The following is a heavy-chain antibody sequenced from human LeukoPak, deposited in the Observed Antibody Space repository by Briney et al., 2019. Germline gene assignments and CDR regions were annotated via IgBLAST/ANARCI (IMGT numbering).Heavy chain of an antibody. CDR3: ARESTAVAGDGDFDY. V-gene: IGHV4-4*07. CDR1: GGSISSDY. D-gene: IGHD6-19*01. Sequence: SETLSLTCTVSGGSISSDYWSWIRQPAGKGLEWIGRIYTSGSTNYNPSLKSRVTMSVDTSKNQFSLKLSSVTAADTAVYYCARESTAVAGDGDFDYWGQGTLVTVSS. CDR2: IYTSGST. J-gene: IGHJ4*02.